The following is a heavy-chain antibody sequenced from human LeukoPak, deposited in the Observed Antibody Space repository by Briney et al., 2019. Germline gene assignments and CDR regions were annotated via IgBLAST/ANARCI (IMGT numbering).Heavy chain of an antibody. J-gene: IGHJ2*01. D-gene: IGHD4-23*01. CDR1: GYSFTRKW. CDR2: IYPGDSDT. V-gene: IGHV5-51*01. Sequence: GESLKISCKGSGYSFTRKWIGWVRQMPGKGLEWMAIIYPGDSDTTYSPSFQGQVTISADKSINTAYLQWSSLKASDTAMYYCARRVVNNRNWYFDLWGRGTLVTVSS. CDR3: ARRVVNNRNWYFDL.